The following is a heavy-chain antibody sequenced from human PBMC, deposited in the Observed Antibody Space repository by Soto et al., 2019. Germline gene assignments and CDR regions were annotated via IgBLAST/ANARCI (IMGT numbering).Heavy chain of an antibody. CDR1: GFTFSSSA. CDR2: ISGSGGST. J-gene: IGHJ3*02. V-gene: IGHV3-23*01. D-gene: IGHD3-9*01. Sequence: GGCLRLSCAASGFTFSSSAMSWVRQAQGKGLEWVSAISGSGGSTYYADSVKGRFTISRDNSKNTLYLQMNSLRAEDTAVYYCAKDLQYYDILTGYYMGGAFDIWGQGTMVTVSS. CDR3: AKDLQYYDILTGYYMGGAFDI.